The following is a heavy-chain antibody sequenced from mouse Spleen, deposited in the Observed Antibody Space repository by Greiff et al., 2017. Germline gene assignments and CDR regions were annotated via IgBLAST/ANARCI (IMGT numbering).Heavy chain of an antibody. V-gene: IGHV1-26*01. CDR2: INPNNGGT. Sequence: EVQLQQSGPELVKPGASVKISCKASGYTFTDYYMNWVKQSHGKSLEWIGDINPNNGGTSYNQKFKGKATLTVDKSSSTAYMELRSLTSEDSAVYYCARWRWDALDYWGQGTTLTVSS. CDR1: GYTFTDYY. CDR3: ARWRWDALDY. J-gene: IGHJ2*01. D-gene: IGHD4-1*01.